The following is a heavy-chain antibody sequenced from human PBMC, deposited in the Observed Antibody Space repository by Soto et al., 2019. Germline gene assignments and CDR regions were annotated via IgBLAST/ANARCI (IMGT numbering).Heavy chain of an antibody. CDR1: GYSFTSYW. J-gene: IGHJ6*02. D-gene: IGHD6-13*01. CDR3: ARTSAAGKYYYGMDV. V-gene: IGHV5-51*01. Sequence: PGESLKISCKGSGYSFTSYWISWVRQMPWKGLEWMGIIYPGDSDTRYSPSFQGQVTISADKSISTAYLQWSSLKASDTAMYYCARTSAAGKYYYGMDVWHQGTTVTVSS. CDR2: IYPGDSDT.